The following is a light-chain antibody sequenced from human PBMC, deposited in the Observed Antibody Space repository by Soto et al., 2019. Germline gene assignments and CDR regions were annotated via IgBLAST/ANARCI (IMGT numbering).Light chain of an antibody. CDR3: KSYAGTLDYV. J-gene: IGLJ1*01. CDR2: EVS. Sequence: QSVLTQPPSASGSPGQSVTISCTGTSSDVGGYNYVSWYQQHPGKAPKLMIYEVSKRPSGVPERFSGSKSGNTASLTVSGLQAEDEADYYCKSYAGTLDYVFGTGTKLTVL. V-gene: IGLV2-8*01. CDR1: SSDVGGYNY.